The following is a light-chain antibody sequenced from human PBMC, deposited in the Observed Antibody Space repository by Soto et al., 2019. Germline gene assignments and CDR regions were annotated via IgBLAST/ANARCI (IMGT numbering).Light chain of an antibody. CDR3: QQYGSSLIT. V-gene: IGKV3-20*01. CDR2: GAS. Sequence: EIVLTQSPGTLSLSPGERATLCFRASQSASSSNLAWYQQKLGQAPRLLIYGASSRATGIPDRFSGSGSGTDFTLTISRLEPEDFAVYYCQQYGSSLITFGQGTRLEIK. CDR1: QSASSSN. J-gene: IGKJ5*01.